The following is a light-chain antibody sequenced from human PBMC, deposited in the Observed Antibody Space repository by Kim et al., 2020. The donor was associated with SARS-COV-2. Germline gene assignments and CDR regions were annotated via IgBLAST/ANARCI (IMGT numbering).Light chain of an antibody. CDR1: SSDVGGYNY. V-gene: IGLV2-8*01. J-gene: IGLJ2*01. Sequence: QSVTISCTGTSSDVGGYNYVSWYQQHPGKAPKLMIYEASKRPSGVPDRFSGSKSGNTASLTVSGLQAEDEADYYCSSYAGSNNFVVFGGGTQLTVL. CDR2: EAS. CDR3: SSYAGSNNFVV.